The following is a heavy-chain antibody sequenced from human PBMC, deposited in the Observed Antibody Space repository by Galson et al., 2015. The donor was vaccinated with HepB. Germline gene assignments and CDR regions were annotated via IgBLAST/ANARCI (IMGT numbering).Heavy chain of an antibody. V-gene: IGHV3-73*01. CDR2: IRSNAANYAT. CDR1: GFTFSGSA. D-gene: IGHD6-13*01. CDR3: SRLGDFSGYSSR. Sequence: SLRLSCAASGFTFSGSAIHWVRQAPGKGPEWVGRIRSNAANYATAYVESLKGRFTISRDDSRNTAYLHMNNLKTEDTAVYYCSRLGDFSGYSSRWGQGTLVTVSS. J-gene: IGHJ4*02.